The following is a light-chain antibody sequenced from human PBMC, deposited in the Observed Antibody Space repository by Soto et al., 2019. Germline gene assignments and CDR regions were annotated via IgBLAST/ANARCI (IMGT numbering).Light chain of an antibody. J-gene: IGKJ1*01. V-gene: IGKV1-17*01. CDR1: QGIRND. CDR3: LQHNSYPRT. Sequence: DIQMTQSPSSLSASVGDRVTITCRASQGIRNDLAWFQQKPGKVPQRLIYGASSLQSGVPSRFSGSGSGTEFSLTISSLQPEDFATYYCLQHNSYPRTFGQGTKVDIK. CDR2: GAS.